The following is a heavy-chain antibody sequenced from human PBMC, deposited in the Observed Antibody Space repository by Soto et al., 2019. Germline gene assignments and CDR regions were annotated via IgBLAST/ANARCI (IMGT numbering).Heavy chain of an antibody. CDR2: IIPIFGTA. D-gene: IGHD3-10*01. V-gene: IGHV1-69*01. CDR1: GGTFSSYA. J-gene: IGHJ6*02. CDR3: ARRGAKGGWFGGYYYGMDV. Sequence: QVQLVQSGAEVKKPGSSVKVSCKASGGTFSSYAISWVRQAPGQGLEWMGGIIPIFGTANYAQKFQGRVTITADESTSTAYMERGSLRSEDTAVYYWARRGAKGGWFGGYYYGMDVWGQGTTVTVSS.